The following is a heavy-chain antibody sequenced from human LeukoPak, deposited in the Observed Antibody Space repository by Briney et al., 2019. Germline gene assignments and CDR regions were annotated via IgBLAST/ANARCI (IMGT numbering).Heavy chain of an antibody. D-gene: IGHD3-16*01. CDR2: ISWNSGSI. J-gene: IGHJ3*02. Sequence: GRSLRLSCAASGFTFDDYATHWVRQAPGKGLEWVSGISWNSGSIGYADSVKGRFTISRDNAKNSLYLQMNSLRPEDTALYYCGGFRSLYIGGPPQGLFDMGAKGKMVTV. CDR1: GFTFDDYA. V-gene: IGHV3-9*01. CDR3: GGFRSLYIGGPPQGLFDM.